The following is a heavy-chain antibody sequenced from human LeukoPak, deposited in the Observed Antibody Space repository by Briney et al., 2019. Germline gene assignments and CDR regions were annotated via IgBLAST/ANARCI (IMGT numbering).Heavy chain of an antibody. CDR2: IWDDGNNS. J-gene: IGHJ5*02. CDR3: TRKSGGSQRKMDDWFDP. CDR1: GFTSRSYG. Sequence: GRSLRLSCAASGFTSRSYGMHWVRQAPGKGLEWVAVIWDDGNNSYYADSVKGRFTISRDDSKNTLYLQMGSLRSEDTAVYSCTRKSGGSQRKMDDWFDPWGQGTLVIVSS. D-gene: IGHD3-10*01. V-gene: IGHV3-33*01.